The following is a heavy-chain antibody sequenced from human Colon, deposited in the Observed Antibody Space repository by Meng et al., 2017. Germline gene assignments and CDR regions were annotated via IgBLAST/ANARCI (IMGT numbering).Heavy chain of an antibody. V-gene: IGHV4-34*01. D-gene: IGHD5-12*01. CDR1: CGSFRGYY. CDR2: INHREST. J-gene: IGHJ5*02. CDR3: SRGRYSGYLP. Sequence: HGQTQQWGSGQFKPSETLSLIFPVYCGSFRGYYWSWIRQPHGKGLECIGEINHRESTNNNPSLKSRVTISVDTSKNQFSLKLSSVTAADTAVYYCSRGRYSGYLPWGQGTLVTVSS.